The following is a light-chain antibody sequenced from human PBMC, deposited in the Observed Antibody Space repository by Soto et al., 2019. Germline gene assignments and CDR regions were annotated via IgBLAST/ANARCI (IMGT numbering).Light chain of an antibody. CDR3: SSYAGSNIWV. J-gene: IGLJ3*02. V-gene: IGLV2-8*01. CDR2: EVS. Sequence: QSALTQPPSAPGSPGQSVTISCTGTSSDVGGYNFVSWYQHHPGKAPKLMIYEVSKRPSGVPDRFSGSKSGNTASLTVSGLQAEDEADYYCSSYAGSNIWVFGGGTKLTVL. CDR1: SSDVGGYNF.